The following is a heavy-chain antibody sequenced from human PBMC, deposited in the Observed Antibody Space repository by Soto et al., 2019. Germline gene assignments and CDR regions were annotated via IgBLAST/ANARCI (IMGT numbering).Heavy chain of an antibody. J-gene: IGHJ4*02. CDR3: VKVPPTSAGGGYYCDS. CDR1: GFTFSNYG. V-gene: IGHV3-30*18. CDR2: ISYDGNNK. D-gene: IGHD3-10*01. Sequence: QVQLVESGGGVVQPGRSLRLSCAASGFTFSNYGMHWVRQAPGKGLEWVAVISYDGNNKYYADSVKGRFTISRDNSRNTLSLQMKSLRAEDTAVDYCVKVPPTSAGGGYYCDSWGQGPLVTVSS.